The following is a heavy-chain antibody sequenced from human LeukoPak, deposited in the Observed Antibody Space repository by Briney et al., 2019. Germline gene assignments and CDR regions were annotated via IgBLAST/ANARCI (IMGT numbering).Heavy chain of an antibody. D-gene: IGHD3-22*01. CDR2: MNPKSGTT. V-gene: IGHV1-8*01. CDR3: ARGFSDYDGTDYAFSYY. J-gene: IGHJ4*02. CDR1: GYTFTNYD. Sequence: ASVKVSCKASGYTFTNYDIVWVRQATGQGPEWMGWMNPKSGTTGYAQKFQGRVTMTRDTSITTAYMELSSLTSEDTAVYYCARGFSDYDGTDYAFSYYWGQGTLVTVSS.